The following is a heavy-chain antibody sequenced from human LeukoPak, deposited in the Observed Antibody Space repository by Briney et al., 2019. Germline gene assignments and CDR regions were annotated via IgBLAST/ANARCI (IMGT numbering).Heavy chain of an antibody. Sequence: SSETLSLTCTVSGGSISSSSYYWGWIRQPPGKGLEWIGSIYYSATTYYNPSLKIRVSISVDTSKNQFSLKLSSVSAADTAVYYCARSSGYLFDPWGQGILVTVSS. CDR2: IYYSATT. CDR3: ARSSGYLFDP. D-gene: IGHD3-22*01. CDR1: GGSISSSSYY. J-gene: IGHJ5*02. V-gene: IGHV4-39*01.